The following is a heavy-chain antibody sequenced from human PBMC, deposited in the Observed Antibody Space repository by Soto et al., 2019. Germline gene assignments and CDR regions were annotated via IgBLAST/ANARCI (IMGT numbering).Heavy chain of an antibody. CDR1: GFTFSSYW. CDR2: IKQDGSEK. V-gene: IGHV3-7*01. J-gene: IGHJ4*02. D-gene: IGHD2-8*01. Sequence: GGSLRLSCAASGFTFSSYWMSWVRQAPGKGLEWVANIKQDGSEKYYVDSVKGRFTISRDNAKNSLYLQMNSLRAEDTAVYYCARDRVYCTNGVCYTGLDYWGQGTLVTVSS. CDR3: ARDRVYCTNGVCYTGLDY.